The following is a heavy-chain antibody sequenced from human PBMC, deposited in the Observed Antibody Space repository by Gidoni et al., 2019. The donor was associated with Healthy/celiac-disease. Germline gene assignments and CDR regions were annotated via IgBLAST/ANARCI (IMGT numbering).Heavy chain of an antibody. D-gene: IGHD2-15*01. CDR1: GLIFSSYA. Sequence: EVQLLESGGGLAPPGESLRLSCAASGLIFSSYAMSWVRQAPGKGVEWISGISAGGGATYYGDSVKGRFTISRDNSKNTLSLQMNSLRAEDTAVYYCAKDRLTLDALDIWGQGTTVTVSS. J-gene: IGHJ3*02. CDR3: AKDRLTLDALDI. V-gene: IGHV3-23*01. CDR2: ISAGGGAT.